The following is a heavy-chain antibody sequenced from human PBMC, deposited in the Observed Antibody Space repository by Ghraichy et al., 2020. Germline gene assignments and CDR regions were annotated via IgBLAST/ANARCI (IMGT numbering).Heavy chain of an antibody. CDR1: GFTFSSYS. Sequence: GGSLRLSCAASGFTFSSYSMNWVRQAPGKGLEWVSSISSSSSYIYYADSVKGRFTISRDNAKNSLYLQMNSLRAEDTAVYYCASFEYGTRYYDFWSGFPAYYGMDVWGQGTTVTVSS. V-gene: IGHV3-21*01. D-gene: IGHD3-3*01. J-gene: IGHJ6*02. CDR3: ASFEYGTRYYDFWSGFPAYYGMDV. CDR2: ISSSSSYI.